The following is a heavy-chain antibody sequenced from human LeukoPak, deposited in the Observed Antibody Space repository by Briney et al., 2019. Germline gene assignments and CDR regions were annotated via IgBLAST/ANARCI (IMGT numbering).Heavy chain of an antibody. Sequence: PSETLSLTCTVSGGSINSSYWNWIRQPPGKGLEWIGYIYYSGSTTYNPSLKSRVTISVDTSKNQFSLKMRSVTAADTAVYYCARKYYDILTGYTAMDVSGQGTTVTVSS. CDR2: IYYSGST. CDR3: ARKYYDILTGYTAMDV. V-gene: IGHV4-59*01. J-gene: IGHJ6*02. CDR1: GGSINSSY. D-gene: IGHD3-9*01.